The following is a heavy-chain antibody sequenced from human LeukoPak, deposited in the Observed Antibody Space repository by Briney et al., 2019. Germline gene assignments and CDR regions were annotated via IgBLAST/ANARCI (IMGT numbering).Heavy chain of an antibody. Sequence: GASVKVSCKASGYTFIGYYMHWVRQAPGQGLEWMGWINPKTGGTNYAQKFQGRVTMTRDTSISTAYMELSRLRPDDTAVYYCARDPGDHYNYYLMDVWGKGTTVTISS. CDR2: INPKTGGT. V-gene: IGHV1-2*02. CDR3: ARDPGDHYNYYLMDV. CDR1: GYTFIGYY. D-gene: IGHD1-14*01. J-gene: IGHJ6*03.